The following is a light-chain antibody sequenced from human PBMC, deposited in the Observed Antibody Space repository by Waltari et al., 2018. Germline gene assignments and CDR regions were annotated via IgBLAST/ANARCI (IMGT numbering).Light chain of an antibody. CDR3: CSYAGTDTVII. J-gene: IGLJ2*01. CDR2: EVI. CDR1: SSDVGTYNF. Sequence: QSALTQPASVSGSPGQSITISCTGTSSDVGTYNFVSWYQQHPGKAPKLMIYEVIKRPSGFSNRFSGSKSGNTSSLTISGLQDEDEADYYCCSYAGTDTVIIFGGGTKVTVL. V-gene: IGLV2-23*02.